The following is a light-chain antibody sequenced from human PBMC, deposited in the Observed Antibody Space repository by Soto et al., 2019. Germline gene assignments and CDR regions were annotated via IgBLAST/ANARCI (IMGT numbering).Light chain of an antibody. V-gene: IGLV7-46*01. CDR1: TGAVTSGHY. CDR2: DTR. J-gene: IGLJ2*01. Sequence: QSVVTQEPSLTVPPGGTVTLTCGSSTGAVTSGHYPYWFQQKPGQAPRTLIYDTRDKHSWTPARFSGSLLGGKAALTLSGAQPEDEAEYYCLLSYSGARAGVVFGGGTKLTVL. CDR3: LLSYSGARAGVV.